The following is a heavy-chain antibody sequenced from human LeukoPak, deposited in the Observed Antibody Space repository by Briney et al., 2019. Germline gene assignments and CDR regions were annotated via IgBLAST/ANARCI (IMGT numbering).Heavy chain of an antibody. D-gene: IGHD2-2*01. V-gene: IGHV4-34*01. CDR1: GGSFSDYY. CDR2: INHSGST. Sequence: SETLSLTCAVYGGSFSDYYWSWIRQPPGKGLEWIGEINHSGSTNYNPSLKSRVTISVDTSKNQFPLKLSSVTAADTAVYYCARVGGDVVVPAAICFDYWGQGTLVTVSS. CDR3: ARVGGDVVVPAAICFDY. J-gene: IGHJ4*02.